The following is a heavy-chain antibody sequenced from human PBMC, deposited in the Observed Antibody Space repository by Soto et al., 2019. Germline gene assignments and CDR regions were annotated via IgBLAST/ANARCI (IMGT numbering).Heavy chain of an antibody. CDR3: ARHDASEDYYYYMDV. CDR1: GGSISNHY. CDR2: IYYSGST. Sequence: PSETLSLTCIVSGGSISNHYWSWIRQPPGKGLEWIGYIYYSGSTNYNPSLKSRVTISVDTSKNQFSLKLSSVTAADTAVYYCARHDASEDYYYYMDVWGKGTTVTVSS. V-gene: IGHV4-59*08. J-gene: IGHJ6*03.